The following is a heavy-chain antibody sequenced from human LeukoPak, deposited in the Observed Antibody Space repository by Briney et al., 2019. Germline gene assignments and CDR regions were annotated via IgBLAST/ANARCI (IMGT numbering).Heavy chain of an antibody. CDR2: ISAFNGNT. CDR3: ARDRTSTVATPSDSFDI. Sequence: ASVKVSCKASGYTFTSYGITWVRQAPGQGLEWMGWISAFNGNTNYAQTLQGRVTMTTDTSTSTAYMELKSLRSDDTAVYYCARDRTSTVATPSDSFDIWGQGTMVTVSS. CDR1: GYTFTSYG. V-gene: IGHV1-18*01. J-gene: IGHJ3*02. D-gene: IGHD4-23*01.